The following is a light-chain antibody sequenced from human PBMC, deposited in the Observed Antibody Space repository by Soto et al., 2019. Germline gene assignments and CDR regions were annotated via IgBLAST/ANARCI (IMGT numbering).Light chain of an antibody. CDR3: QQYGRSGT. CDR1: QSISRTY. V-gene: IGKV3-20*01. CDR2: ATS. Sequence: EIVMTQSPLTLSVSPGRRLTLSCRASQSISRTYLAWYQQKPVQAPRLLIHATSSRATGIPDRFSGSGSGTDYPLTISRLQPEDLAEYYCQQYGRSGTFGQGTKVDIK. J-gene: IGKJ1*01.